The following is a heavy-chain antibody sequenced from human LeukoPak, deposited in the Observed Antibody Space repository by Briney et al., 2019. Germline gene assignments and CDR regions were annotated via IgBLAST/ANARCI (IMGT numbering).Heavy chain of an antibody. CDR1: GGSISSGNYY. D-gene: IGHD3-3*01. V-gene: IGHV4-39*01. Sequence: PSETLSLTCTVSGGSISSGNYYWGWIRQPPVKGLEWIGSIYYSGSTYYNPSLKSRVTISLDTSKNQFSLKLSSVTAADTAVYYCARCGYYDFWSGYNPATFDSWGQGTLVTVSS. CDR2: IYYSGST. J-gene: IGHJ4*02. CDR3: ARCGYYDFWSGYNPATFDS.